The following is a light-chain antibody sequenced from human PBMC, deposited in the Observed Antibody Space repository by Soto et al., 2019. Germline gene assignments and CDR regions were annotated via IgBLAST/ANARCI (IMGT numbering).Light chain of an antibody. Sequence: QPVLTQPASVSGSPGQSITISCTGSSSDVGRYNLVSWYQQHPGKAPKVIIYEGNKRPSGVSTRFSGSKSGNTASLTISGLQAEDEGDYYCCSYAGYSTSALFGGGTKVTVL. CDR3: CSYAGYSTSAL. CDR2: EGN. J-gene: IGLJ2*01. CDR1: SSDVGRYNL. V-gene: IGLV2-23*01.